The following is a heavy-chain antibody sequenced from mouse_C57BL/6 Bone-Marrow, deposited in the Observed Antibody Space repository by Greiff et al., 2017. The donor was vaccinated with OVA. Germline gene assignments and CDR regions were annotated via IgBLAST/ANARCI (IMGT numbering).Heavy chain of an antibody. J-gene: IGHJ1*03. CDR3: AIDPGSSYVYWYVDV. CDR1: GYTFTSYW. CDR2: IHPSDSDT. V-gene: IGHV1-74*01. Sequence: VQLQQPGAELVKPGASVKVSCKASGYTFTSYWMHWVKQRPGQGLEWIGRIHPSDSDTNYNQKFKGKATLTVDKSSSTAYMQLSSLTSEDSAVYYCAIDPGSSYVYWYVDVWGTGTTVTVSS. D-gene: IGHD1-1*01.